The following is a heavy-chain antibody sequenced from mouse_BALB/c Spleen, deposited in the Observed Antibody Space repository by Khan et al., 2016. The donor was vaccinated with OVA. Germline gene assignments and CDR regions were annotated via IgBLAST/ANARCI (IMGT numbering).Heavy chain of an antibody. CDR3: ARGGRWFDY. CDR1: GYSITSGYY. J-gene: IGHJ3*01. Sequence: EVQLVESGPGLVKPSQSLSLTCSVTGYSITSGYYWNWIRQFPGNTLEWMGYINYGGNNNYNPSLTNRISITRYTSKNQFFLRLNSVTAEDSATYYCARGGRWFDYWGQGTLVTVSA. V-gene: IGHV3-6*02. CDR2: INYGGNN.